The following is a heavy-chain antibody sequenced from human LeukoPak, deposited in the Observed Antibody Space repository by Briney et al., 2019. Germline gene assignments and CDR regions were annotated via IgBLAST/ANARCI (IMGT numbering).Heavy chain of an antibody. D-gene: IGHD2-21*01. CDR3: VRELPPVVQYYSDH. CDR2: IWYDGSNI. J-gene: IGHJ4*02. Sequence: PGGSLRLSCAASGFTFSDYGMHWVRQAPGKGLEWVAVIWYDGSNIYYADSVKGRFTISRDNSRNTLYLQMNSLRAEDTAVYYCVRELPPVVQYYSDHWGPGTLVTVSS. V-gene: IGHV3-33*01. CDR1: GFTFSDYG.